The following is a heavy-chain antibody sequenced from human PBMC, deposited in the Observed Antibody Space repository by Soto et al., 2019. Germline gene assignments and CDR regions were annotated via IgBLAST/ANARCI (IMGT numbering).Heavy chain of an antibody. V-gene: IGHV3-11*01. Sequence: QVHLEELGGGLVKPGGSLRLSCTASGFIFSDYYMSWIRQAPGKGLEWVSDISNSGRITHHADSVEGRFTISRDNAKDSLYLQMNSVRPEDSASYYCARDHGGGGLTLEYWAQGTLVTVSS. CDR2: ISNSGRIT. J-gene: IGHJ4*02. CDR1: GFIFSDYY. D-gene: IGHD3-16*01. CDR3: ARDHGGGGLTLEY.